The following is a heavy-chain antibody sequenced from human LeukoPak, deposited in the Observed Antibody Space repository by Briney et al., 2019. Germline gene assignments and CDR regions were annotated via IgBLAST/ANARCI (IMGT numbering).Heavy chain of an antibody. J-gene: IGHJ3*02. Sequence: GGSLRLSCAASGFMFSSYSINWVRQAPGKGLEWVASIKPGGSEKYYVDSAKGRFTISRDNAKNSVSLQMNSLRAEDTAVYYCARDLKRRVYYDSSGSDDAFDIWGQGTMVTVSS. CDR1: GFMFSSYS. V-gene: IGHV3-7*01. D-gene: IGHD3-22*01. CDR3: ARDLKRRVYYDSSGSDDAFDI. CDR2: IKPGGSEK.